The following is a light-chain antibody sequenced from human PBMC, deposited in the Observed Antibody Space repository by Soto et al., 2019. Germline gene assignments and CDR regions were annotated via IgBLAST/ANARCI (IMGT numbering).Light chain of an antibody. V-gene: IGLV2-14*01. CDR2: EVN. CDR1: SSDIGAYDY. Sequence: QSVLTQPASVSGSPGESIIISCTGSSSDIGAYDYVSWYQHHPGRAPKVIIFEVNDRASGVSHRFSGSKSGNTASLTISGPQAEDEADYYCCSYTGTPSPWVFRGGTKLTVL. CDR3: CSYTGTPSPWV. J-gene: IGLJ3*02.